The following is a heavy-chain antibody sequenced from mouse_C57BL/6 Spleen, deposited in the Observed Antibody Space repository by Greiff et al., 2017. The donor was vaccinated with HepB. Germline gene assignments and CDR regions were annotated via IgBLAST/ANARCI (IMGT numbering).Heavy chain of an antibody. Sequence: QVQLKESGPELVKPGASVKISCKASGYAFSSSWMNWVKQRPGKGLEWIGRIYPGDGDTNYNGKFKGKATLTADKSSSTAYMQLSSLTSEDSAVYFCARRRGNGGLFDYWGQGTTLTVSS. V-gene: IGHV1-82*01. CDR1: GYAFSSSW. J-gene: IGHJ2*01. CDR3: ARRRGNGGLFDY. CDR2: IYPGDGDT. D-gene: IGHD2-1*01.